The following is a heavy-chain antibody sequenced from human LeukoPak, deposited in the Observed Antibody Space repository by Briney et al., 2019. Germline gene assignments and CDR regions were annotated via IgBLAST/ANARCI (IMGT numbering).Heavy chain of an antibody. Sequence: SETLSLTCTVSGGSISSYYWSWIRQPPGKGLEWIGYIYYSGSTNYNPSLKSRVTISVDTSKIQFSLKLSSVTAADTAVYYCARGGHCSSTSCYLSAFDIWGQGTMVTVSS. CDR1: GGSISSYY. CDR2: IYYSGST. J-gene: IGHJ3*02. V-gene: IGHV4-59*01. D-gene: IGHD2-2*01. CDR3: ARGGHCSSTSCYLSAFDI.